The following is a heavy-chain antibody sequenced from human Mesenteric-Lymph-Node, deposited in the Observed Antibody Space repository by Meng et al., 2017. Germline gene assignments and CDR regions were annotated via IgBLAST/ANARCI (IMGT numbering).Heavy chain of an antibody. V-gene: IGHV3-7*01. CDR3: ARMYYDNHDWNN. D-gene: IGHD3-16*01. CDR1: GITFAPYW. Sequence: GESLKISCQGSGITFAPYWMNRVRHSPGKGLEWVAHIGPDGTVRLYLDSVRGRFTISRDNVQNSLFLQMNSLRAEDTAVYYCARMYYDNHDWNNWGQGTLVTVSS. J-gene: IGHJ4*02. CDR2: IGPDGTVR.